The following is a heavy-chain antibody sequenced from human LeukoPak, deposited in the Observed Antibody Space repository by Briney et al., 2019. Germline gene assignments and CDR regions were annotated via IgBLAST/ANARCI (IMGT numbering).Heavy chain of an antibody. D-gene: IGHD6-13*01. CDR1: GFTFANYA. CDR2: ISGSGSST. J-gene: IGHJ5*02. Sequence: GGSLRLSCAASGFTFANYAMNWVRQAPGKGLEWVSGISGSGSSTYYADSVKGRFTISRDNSKNTLYLQMNSLRAEDTAVYYCASKGGIAAAGIDLWGQGTPVTVSS. V-gene: IGHV3-23*01. CDR3: ASKGGIAAAGIDL.